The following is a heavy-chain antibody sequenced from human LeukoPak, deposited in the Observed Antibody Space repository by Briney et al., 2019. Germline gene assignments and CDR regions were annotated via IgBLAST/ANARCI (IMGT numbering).Heavy chain of an antibody. CDR2: IRYDGSNK. CDR3: AKDRITMVRGAEYYFDY. V-gene: IGHV3-30*02. D-gene: IGHD3-10*01. Sequence: GGSLRLSCVASGFTFSTYGMHWVRQAPGKGLEWVAFIRYDGSNKYYADSVKGRFTISRDNSKNTLYLQMNSLRAEDTAVYYCAKDRITMVRGAEYYFDYWGQGTLVTVSS. J-gene: IGHJ4*02. CDR1: GFTFSTYG.